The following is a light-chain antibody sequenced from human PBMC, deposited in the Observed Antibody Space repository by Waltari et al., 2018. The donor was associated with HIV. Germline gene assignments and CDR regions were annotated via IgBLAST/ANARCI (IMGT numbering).Light chain of an antibody. V-gene: IGLV2-23*02. CDR1: NSDVGNYNL. Sequence: QSALTQPASVSGSPGQSITISCTGTNSDVGNYNLVSWYRQHPDKAPKLLTFEVTRRPSGVSVSCSGSKSGNTASVTISGRQAEDEADYYCCSYAGSDTLVFGGGTKLTVL. CDR3: CSYAGSDTLV. J-gene: IGLJ3*02. CDR2: EVT.